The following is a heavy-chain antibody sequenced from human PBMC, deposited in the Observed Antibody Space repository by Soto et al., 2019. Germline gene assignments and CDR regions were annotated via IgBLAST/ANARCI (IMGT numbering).Heavy chain of an antibody. CDR1: GFTVSNNY. CDR3: ARHPGGGDY. J-gene: IGHJ4*02. D-gene: IGHD3-10*01. Sequence: EVQLVESGGGLIQPGGSLRLSCAVSGFTVSNNYMSWVRQAPGKGLEGVSVIYSGGYTAYGDSVKGRFTISRDNSKNTLYLHMNSVGPEDTALFFFARHPGGGDYWGQGTLVTVSS. CDR2: IYSGGYT. V-gene: IGHV3-53*01.